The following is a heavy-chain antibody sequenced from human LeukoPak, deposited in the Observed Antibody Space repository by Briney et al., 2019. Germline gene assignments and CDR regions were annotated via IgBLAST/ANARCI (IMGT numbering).Heavy chain of an antibody. CDR1: GYTFTNYA. CDR3: ARDWMEYYDSSVSFDY. J-gene: IGHJ4*02. CDR2: INTNTGNP. V-gene: IGHV7-4-1*02. Sequence: ASVKVSCKASGYTFTNYAMNWVRQAPGQGLEWMGWINTNTGNPTYAQGFTGRFVFSLDTSVSTAYLQISSLKAEDTAVYYCARDWMEYYDSSVSFDYWGQGTLVTVSS. D-gene: IGHD3-22*01.